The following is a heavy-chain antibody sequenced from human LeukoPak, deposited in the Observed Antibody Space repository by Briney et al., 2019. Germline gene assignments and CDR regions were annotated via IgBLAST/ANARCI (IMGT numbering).Heavy chain of an antibody. V-gene: IGHV4-38-2*02. J-gene: IGHJ4*02. CDR2: IYHSGST. D-gene: IGHD5-24*01. CDR1: GYSTSSGYY. CDR3: ARAGGRRDGYNCDY. Sequence: SETLSLTCTVSGYSTSSGYYWGWIRQPPGKGLEWIGSIYHSGSTYYNPSLKSRVTISVDTSKNQFSLKLSSVTAADTAVYYCARAGGRRDGYNCDYWGQGTLVTVSS.